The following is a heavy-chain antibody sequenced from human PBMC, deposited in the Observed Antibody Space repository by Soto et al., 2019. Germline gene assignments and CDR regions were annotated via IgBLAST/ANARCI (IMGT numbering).Heavy chain of an antibody. CDR1: VYTFTSYG. J-gene: IGHJ4*02. V-gene: IGHV1-18*01. D-gene: IGHD3-3*01. CDR3: ARDGYYDLWSGYYAFDY. Sequence: ASVKVSCKASVYTFTSYGISWVRQPPGQGLEWMGWISAYNGNTNYAQKLQGRVTMTTDTSTSTAYMELRSLRSDDTAVYYCARDGYYDLWSGYYAFDYWGQGTLVTVSS. CDR2: ISAYNGNT.